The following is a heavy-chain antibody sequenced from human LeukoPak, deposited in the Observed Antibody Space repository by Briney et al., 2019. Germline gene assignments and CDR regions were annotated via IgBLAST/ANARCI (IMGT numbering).Heavy chain of an antibody. J-gene: IGHJ4*02. CDR2: IKQDGSEK. Sequence: GGSLRLSCAASGFTFSSYWMSWVRQAPGKGLEWVANIKQDGSEKYYVDSVKGRFTISRDNAKNSLYLQMNSLRAEDTAVYYCARDCSGGSCYSGGLDYWGQGTLVTVSS. CDR3: ARDCSGGSCYSGGLDY. D-gene: IGHD2-15*01. V-gene: IGHV3-7*01. CDR1: GFTFSSYW.